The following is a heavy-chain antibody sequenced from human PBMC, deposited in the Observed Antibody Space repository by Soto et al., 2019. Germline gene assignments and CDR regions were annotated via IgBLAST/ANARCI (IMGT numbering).Heavy chain of an antibody. J-gene: IGHJ4*02. V-gene: IGHV3-23*01. Sequence: EVQLLESGGGLVQPEGSLRLSCAASGFTFSSHAMSWVRQAPGKGLEWISAISYSGTTTYYAESVKGRFTISRDNFKNTLYLQMNSLRVEDTAIYYCAKRFTLFGEVKFSPDFDYLGQGTLVTVSS. D-gene: IGHD3-3*01. CDR1: GFTFSSHA. CDR3: AKRFTLFGEVKFSPDFDY. CDR2: ISYSGTTT.